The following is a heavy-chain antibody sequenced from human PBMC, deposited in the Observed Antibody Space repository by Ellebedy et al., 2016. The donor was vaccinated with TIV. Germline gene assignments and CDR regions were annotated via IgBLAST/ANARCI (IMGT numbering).Heavy chain of an antibody. V-gene: IGHV3-23*01. D-gene: IGHD3-10*01. CDR3: VKDDGAEGWFGELSVDV. CDR1: GFTFSSYA. Sequence: PGGSLRLSCAASGFTFSSYAMSWVRQAPGKGLEWVSAISGSGGSTYYADSVKGRFTISRDNSKNTLYLQMSSLRAEDTAVYYCVKDDGAEGWFGELSVDVWGQGTTVTVSS. J-gene: IGHJ6*02. CDR2: ISGSGGST.